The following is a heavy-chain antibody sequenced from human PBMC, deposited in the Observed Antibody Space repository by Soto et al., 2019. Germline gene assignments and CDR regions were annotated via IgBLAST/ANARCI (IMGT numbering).Heavy chain of an antibody. J-gene: IGHJ4*02. CDR3: ARSLFMVAPDNEPFDY. CDR2: ISGGGNDR. V-gene: IGHV3-23*01. CDR1: GFPFSSYA. Sequence: GGSLRLSCAASGFPFSSYAMSWVRQTPEKGLEWVAGISGGGNDRYYADFVQGRFTFSRDNSRSILYLQMNSLGAEHTAMYYCARSLFMVAPDNEPFDYWGQGTLVTVSS. D-gene: IGHD5-12*01.